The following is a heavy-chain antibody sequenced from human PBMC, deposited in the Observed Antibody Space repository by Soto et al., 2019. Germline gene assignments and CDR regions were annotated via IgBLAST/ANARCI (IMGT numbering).Heavy chain of an antibody. D-gene: IGHD6-6*01. V-gene: IGHV3-30*18. Sequence: GGSLRLSCAASGFTFSSYGMHWVRQAPGKGLEWVAVISYDGSNKYYADSVKGRFTISRDNSKNTLYLQMNSLRAEDTAVYYCAKDEYSSSSADYWGQGTLVTVSS. CDR1: GFTFSSYG. CDR3: AKDEYSSSSADY. J-gene: IGHJ4*02. CDR2: ISYDGSNK.